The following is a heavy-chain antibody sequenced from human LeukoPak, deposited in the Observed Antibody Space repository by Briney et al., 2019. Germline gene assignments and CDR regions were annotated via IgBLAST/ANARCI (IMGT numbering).Heavy chain of an antibody. D-gene: IGHD6-13*01. CDR3: ARGPRSSSWYGIPFDY. V-gene: IGHV1-69*06. J-gene: IGHJ4*02. Sequence: GASVKVSCKASGGTFSSYAISWVRQAPGQGLEWMGGIIPIFGTANYAQKFQGRVTITADKSTSTAYMELSSLRSEDTAVYYCARGPRSSSWYGIPFDYWGQGTLVTVSS. CDR1: GGTFSSYA. CDR2: IIPIFGTA.